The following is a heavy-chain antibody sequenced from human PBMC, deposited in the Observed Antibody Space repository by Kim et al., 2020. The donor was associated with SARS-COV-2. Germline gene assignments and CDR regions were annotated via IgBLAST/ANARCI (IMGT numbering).Heavy chain of an antibody. V-gene: IGHV4-34*01. J-gene: IGHJ4*02. CDR3: ARGAITIFGVVIISPELGFDY. D-gene: IGHD3-3*01. Sequence: SETLSLTCAVYGGSFSGYYWSWIRQPPGKGLEWIGEINHSGSTNYNPSLKSRVTISVDTSKNQFSLKLSSVTAADTAVYYCARGAITIFGVVIISPELGFDYWGQGTLVTVSS. CDR1: GGSFSGYY. CDR2: INHSGST.